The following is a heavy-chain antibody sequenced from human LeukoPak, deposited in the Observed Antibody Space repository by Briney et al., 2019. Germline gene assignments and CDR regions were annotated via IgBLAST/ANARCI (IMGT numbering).Heavy chain of an antibody. CDR1: GFIFSSYA. D-gene: IGHD6-19*01. Sequence: PGGSLRLSCAPSGFIFSSYAISCVRQAPGNGLEWVSAIIGSGGSTYYADSVKGRFTNSSDNSKNTLYLQMNSLRAEDTAVYYCAGTIAVAGFYYFDYWGQGTLVTVSS. CDR3: AGTIAVAGFYYFDY. V-gene: IGHV3-23*01. J-gene: IGHJ4*02. CDR2: IIGSGGST.